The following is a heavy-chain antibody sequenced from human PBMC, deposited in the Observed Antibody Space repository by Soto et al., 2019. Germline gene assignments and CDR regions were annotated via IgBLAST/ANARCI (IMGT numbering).Heavy chain of an antibody. CDR1: GYSFTSYW. D-gene: IGHD2-2*02. V-gene: IGHV5-10-1*01. CDR2: IDPSDSYT. J-gene: IGHJ6*02. Sequence: GESLKISCKGSGYSFTSYWISWVRQMPGKGLEWMGRIDPSDSYTNYSPSFQGHVTISADKSISTAYLQWSSLKASDTAMYYCATQGDCSSTSCHNGYYYYYGMDVWGQGNTVTVSS. CDR3: ATQGDCSSTSCHNGYYYYYGMDV.